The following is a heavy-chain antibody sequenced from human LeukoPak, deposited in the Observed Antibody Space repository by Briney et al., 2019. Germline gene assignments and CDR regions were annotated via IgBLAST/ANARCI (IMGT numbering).Heavy chain of an antibody. J-gene: IGHJ5*02. Sequence: GASVKVSCKASGGTFSSYAISWVRQAPGQGLEWMGGIIPIFGTANYAQKFQGRVTITADESTSTAYMELSSLRSEDTAVYYCARAVAPGGGDWFDPWGQGTLVTVSS. CDR2: IIPIFGTA. D-gene: IGHD3-16*01. CDR3: ARAVAPGGGDWFDP. V-gene: IGHV1-69*13. CDR1: GGTFSSYA.